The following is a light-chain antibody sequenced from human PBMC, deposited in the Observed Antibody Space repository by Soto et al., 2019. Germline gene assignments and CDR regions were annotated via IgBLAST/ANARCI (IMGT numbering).Light chain of an antibody. CDR2: DVT. V-gene: IGLV2-14*01. J-gene: IGLJ1*01. Sequence: QSALTQPASVSGSPGQSITISCTGTSSDVGGYYSVSWYQQHPGKAPKLMIYDVTNRHSGVSNRFSGSKSGNTASLTISGLQAEDEADYYCSSYTSSSTDVFGSGTKLTVL. CDR3: SSYTSSSTDV. CDR1: SSDVGGYYS.